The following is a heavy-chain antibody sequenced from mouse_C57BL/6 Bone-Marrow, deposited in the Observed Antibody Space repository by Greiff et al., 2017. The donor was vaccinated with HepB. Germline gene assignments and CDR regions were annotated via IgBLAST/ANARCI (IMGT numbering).Heavy chain of an antibody. J-gene: IGHJ4*01. CDR1: GFSLTSYG. V-gene: IGHV2-4*01. D-gene: IGHD5-1*01. Sequence: VQLVESGPGLVQPSQSLSITCTVSGFSLTSYGVHWVRQPPGKGLEWLGVIWSGGSTDYNAAFISRLSISKDNSKSQVFFKMNSLQADDTAIYYCAKKGGGSNYAMDYWGQGTSVTVSS. CDR2: IWSGGST. CDR3: AKKGGGSNYAMDY.